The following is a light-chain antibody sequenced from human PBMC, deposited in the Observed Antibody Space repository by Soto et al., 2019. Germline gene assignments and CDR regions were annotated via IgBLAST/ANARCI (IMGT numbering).Light chain of an antibody. V-gene: IGKV3-20*01. CDR3: QQYGYSPPP. CDR2: AAA. Sequence: ETVWTQSPGTLSLSPGERATLSCRASQSVSSTFFAGYQQKPGQALRLLLYAAASRATGIPDRFSGSGSGTDFTLTISRLEPEDFAVYYCQQYGYSPPPVGQGTKLEIK. J-gene: IGKJ2*01. CDR1: QSVSSTF.